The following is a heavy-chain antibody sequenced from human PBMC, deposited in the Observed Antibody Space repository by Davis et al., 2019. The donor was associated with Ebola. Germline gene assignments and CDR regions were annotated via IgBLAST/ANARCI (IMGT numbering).Heavy chain of an antibody. V-gene: IGHV1-69*13. CDR1: GGTFSSYA. CDR2: IIPIFGTA. Sequence: SVKVSCKASGGTFSSYAISWVRQAPGQGLEWMGGIIPIFGTANYAQKFQGRVTITADESTSTAYMELRSLRSDDTAVYYCARTPYGSGWNWYFDLWGRGTLVTVSS. J-gene: IGHJ2*01. CDR3: ARTPYGSGWNWYFDL. D-gene: IGHD3-10*01.